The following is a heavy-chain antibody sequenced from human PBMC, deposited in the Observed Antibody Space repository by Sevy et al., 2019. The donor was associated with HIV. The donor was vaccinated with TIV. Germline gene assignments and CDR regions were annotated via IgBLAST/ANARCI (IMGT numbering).Heavy chain of an antibody. J-gene: IGHJ3*02. Sequence: GGSLRLSCAASGFTFSSYAMHWVRQAPGKGLEWVAVISYDGSNKYYADSVKGRFTISRDNSKNKLYLQMNSLRAEDTAVYYCARESNYYDSSGSMGAAFDIWGQGTMVTVSS. V-gene: IGHV3-30-3*01. CDR3: ARESNYYDSSGSMGAAFDI. D-gene: IGHD3-22*01. CDR2: ISYDGSNK. CDR1: GFTFSSYA.